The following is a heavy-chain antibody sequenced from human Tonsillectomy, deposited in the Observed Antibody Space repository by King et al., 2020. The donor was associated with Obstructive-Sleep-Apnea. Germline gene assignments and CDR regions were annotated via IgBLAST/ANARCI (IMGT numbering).Heavy chain of an antibody. J-gene: IGHJ5*02. CDR2: IYHSGNT. V-gene: IGHV4-4*09. Sequence: QLQESGPGLVKPSETLSLTCTVSGGSINTYYWSWIRQPPGKGLEWIGHIYHSGNTNYSPSLKSRVTMSVDTSKNQFSLKLRSVTAADTAVYYCARNRPSDYHGSGSYHLGALDPGGQGTRVTVSS. D-gene: IGHD3-10*01. CDR1: GGSINTYY. CDR3: ARNRPSDYHGSGSYHLGALDP.